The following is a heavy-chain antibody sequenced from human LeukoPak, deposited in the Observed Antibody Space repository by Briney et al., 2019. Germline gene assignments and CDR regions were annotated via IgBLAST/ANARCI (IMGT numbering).Heavy chain of an antibody. J-gene: IGHJ4*02. V-gene: IGHV4-39*01. CDR3: ARQTGSGLFILP. D-gene: IGHD3/OR15-3a*01. Sequence: PSETLSLTCTVSGVSISSSNSYWGWIRQPPGKGLEWIGSIYYSGNTYDNASLKSQVSISIDTSKSQFSLRLTSVTAADTAVYYCARQTGSGLFILPGGQGTLVTVSS. CDR1: GVSISSSNSY. CDR2: IYYSGNT.